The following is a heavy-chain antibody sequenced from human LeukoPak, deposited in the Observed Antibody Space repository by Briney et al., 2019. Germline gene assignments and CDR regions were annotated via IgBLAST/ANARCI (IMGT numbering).Heavy chain of an antibody. CDR1: GFTFDDYA. V-gene: IGHV3-9*01. CDR3: AKSSGYYDFWSGYLPKMYQEYYFDY. D-gene: IGHD3-3*01. CDR2: ISWNSGSI. Sequence: GRSLRLSCAASGFTFDDYAMHWVRHAPGKGLEWVSGISWNSGSIGYADSVKGRFTISRDNAKNSLYLQMNSLRAEDTALYYCAKSSGYYDFWSGYLPKMYQEYYFDYWGQGTLVTVSS. J-gene: IGHJ4*02.